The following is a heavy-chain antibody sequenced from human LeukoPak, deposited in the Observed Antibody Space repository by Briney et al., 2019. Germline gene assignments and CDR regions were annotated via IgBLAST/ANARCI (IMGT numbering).Heavy chain of an antibody. CDR2: ISGSGGST. CDR3: AKEGITMVRGVIVEGSLDY. D-gene: IGHD3-10*01. J-gene: IGHJ4*02. CDR1: GFTFSSYA. V-gene: IGHV3-23*01. Sequence: PGRSLRLSCAASGFTFSSYAMSWVRQAPGKGLEWVSAISGSGGSTYYADSVKGRFTISRDNSKNTLYLQMNSLRAEDTAVYYCAKEGITMVRGVIVEGSLDYWGQGTLVTVSS.